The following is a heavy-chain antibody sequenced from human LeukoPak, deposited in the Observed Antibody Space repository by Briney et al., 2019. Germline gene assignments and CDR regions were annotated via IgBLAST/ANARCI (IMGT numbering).Heavy chain of an antibody. J-gene: IGHJ6*02. Sequence: GRSLRLSCAASGFTFSSYGMHWVRQAPGKGLEWVAVIWSDGSNKYYADSVKGRFTISRDNSKNTLYLQMNSLRAEDTAVYYCARDRDGYDWSDLYGMDVWGQGTTVTVSS. CDR1: GFTFSSYG. V-gene: IGHV3-33*01. CDR3: ARDRDGYDWSDLYGMDV. CDR2: IWSDGSNK. D-gene: IGHD5-12*01.